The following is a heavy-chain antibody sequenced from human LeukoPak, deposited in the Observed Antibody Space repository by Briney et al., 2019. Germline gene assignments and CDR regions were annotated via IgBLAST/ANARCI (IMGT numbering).Heavy chain of an antibody. J-gene: IGHJ5*02. CDR1: GGTFISYA. CDR2: IIPIFGTA. CDR3: ARGLGATSWFDP. V-gene: IGHV1-69*05. Sequence: ASVKVSCKASGGTFISYAISWVRQAPGQGREWMGRIIPIFGTANYAQKFQGRVTLTTDEYTSTAYMELSSLRSEDTAVYYCARGLGATSWFDPWGQGTLVTVSS. D-gene: IGHD1-26*01.